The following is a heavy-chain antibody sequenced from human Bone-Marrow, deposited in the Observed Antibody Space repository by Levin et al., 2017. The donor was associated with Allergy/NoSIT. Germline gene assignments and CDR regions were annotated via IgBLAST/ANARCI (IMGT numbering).Heavy chain of an antibody. V-gene: IGHV3-49*04. Sequence: GESLKISCTASGFTFGDYAMSWVRQAPGKGLEWVGFIRSKAYGGTTEYAASVKGRFTISRDDSKSIAYLQMNSLKTEDTAVYYCTRAYGDQRPVFWFDPWGQGTLVTVSS. CDR3: TRAYGDQRPVFWFDP. CDR2: IRSKAYGGTT. D-gene: IGHD4-17*01. CDR1: GFTFGDYA. J-gene: IGHJ5*02.